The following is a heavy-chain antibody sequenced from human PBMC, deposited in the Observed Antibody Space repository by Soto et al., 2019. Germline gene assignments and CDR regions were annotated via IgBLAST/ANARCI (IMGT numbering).Heavy chain of an antibody. CDR2: INHSGST. D-gene: IGHD6-19*01. CDR1: GGSFSGYY. J-gene: IGHJ6*02. V-gene: IGHV4-34*01. Sequence: SETLSLTCAVYGGSFSGYYWSWIRQPPGKGLEWIGEINHSGSTNYNPSLKSRVTISVDTSKNQFSLKLGSVTAADTAVYYCARVGVRAVAGNHDYYYYYGMDVWGQGTTVTVSS. CDR3: ARVGVRAVAGNHDYYYYYGMDV.